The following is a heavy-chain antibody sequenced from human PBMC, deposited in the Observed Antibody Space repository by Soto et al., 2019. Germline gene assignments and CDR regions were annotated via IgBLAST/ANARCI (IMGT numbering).Heavy chain of an antibody. CDR1: GFTFSSYW. CDR2: INSDGSKK. V-gene: IGHV3-74*01. J-gene: IGHJ5*02. CDR3: AKDNCVSPSCYRLDNGFAP. D-gene: IGHD2-2*01. Sequence: PGGSLRLSCAASGFTFSSYWMHWVRQAPGKGLVWVSRINSDGSKKCYADSVKGRFTISRDNAKNTLFLQMNSLRAEDTAVYYCAKDNCVSPSCYRLDNGFAPWGQGTLVTVSS.